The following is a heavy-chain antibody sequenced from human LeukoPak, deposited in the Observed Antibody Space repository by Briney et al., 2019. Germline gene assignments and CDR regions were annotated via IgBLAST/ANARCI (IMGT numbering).Heavy chain of an antibody. Sequence: GGSLRLSCAASGFTFSSYAMHWVRQAPGKGLEWVGRIKSKTDGGTTDYAAPVKGRFTISRDDSKNTLYLQMNSLKTEDTAVYYCATSGKWKYYFDYWGQGTLVTVSS. CDR3: ATSGKWKYYFDY. V-gene: IGHV3-15*07. CDR1: GFTFSSYA. D-gene: IGHD1-1*01. CDR2: IKSKTDGGTT. J-gene: IGHJ4*02.